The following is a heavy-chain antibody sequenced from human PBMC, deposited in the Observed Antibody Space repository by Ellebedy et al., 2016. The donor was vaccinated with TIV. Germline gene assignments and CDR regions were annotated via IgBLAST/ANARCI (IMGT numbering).Heavy chain of an antibody. CDR3: ASGAYDI. V-gene: IGHV3-66*01. CDR1: GFTLRTTY. J-gene: IGHJ3*02. CDR2: IYSGGST. Sequence: GESLKISCEVSGFTLRTTYMSWVRQAPGKELEWVSLIYSGGSTYYADSVKGRFTMSRDDSKNTLYLQMTSLRVEDTAVYYCASGAYDIWGQGTMVTVSS.